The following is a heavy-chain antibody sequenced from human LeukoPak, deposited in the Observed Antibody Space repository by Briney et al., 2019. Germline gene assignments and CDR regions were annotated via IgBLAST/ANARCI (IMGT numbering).Heavy chain of an antibody. V-gene: IGHV4-39*01. D-gene: IGHD3/OR15-3a*01. CDR1: GGSISSSSYS. CDR2: IYYSWST. Sequence: SETLSLTCSVSGGSISSSSYSWGWIRQPPGKGLEWIGSIYYSWSTYYNPSLKSRGTISVDTSKNQFSLKLSSVTATDTAVYYCARQTGSGLFTLPGGQGTLVTVSS. CDR3: ARQTGSGLFTLP. J-gene: IGHJ4*02.